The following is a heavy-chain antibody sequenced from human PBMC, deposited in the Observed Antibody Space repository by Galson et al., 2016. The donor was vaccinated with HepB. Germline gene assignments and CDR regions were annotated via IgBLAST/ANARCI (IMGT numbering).Heavy chain of an antibody. CDR1: GFRFSGYA. Sequence: SLRLSCAASGFRFSGYAMHWVRQAPGKGLEWVAVISYDGGKKYYADSVKGRFTISRDSSQSTLYLQMNSLRAEDTAVYYCARDGDVPSDCYDSSGRGYFDYWGQGTLVSVSS. CDR3: ARDGDVPSDCYDSSGRGYFDY. D-gene: IGHD3-22*01. J-gene: IGHJ4*02. V-gene: IGHV3-30*04. CDR2: ISYDGGKK.